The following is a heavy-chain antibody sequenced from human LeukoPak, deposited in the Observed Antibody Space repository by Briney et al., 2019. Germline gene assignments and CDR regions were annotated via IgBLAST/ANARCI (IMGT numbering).Heavy chain of an antibody. V-gene: IGHV3-33*01. Sequence: PGGSLRLSCAASGFICSGYGMHWVRQAPGKGLEWVAVIWYDGSNKYYADSVKGRFTISRDNSKNTLYLQMNSLRAEDTAVFYCARGNFRRDGYNFDYWGQGTLVTVSS. CDR2: IWYDGSNK. CDR3: ARGNFRRDGYNFDY. CDR1: GFICSGYG. J-gene: IGHJ4*02. D-gene: IGHD5-24*01.